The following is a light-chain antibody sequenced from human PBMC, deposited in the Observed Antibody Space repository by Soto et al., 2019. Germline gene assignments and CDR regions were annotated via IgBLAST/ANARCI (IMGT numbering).Light chain of an antibody. CDR1: QSVTSSY. CDR3: QRYGSSPPWT. CDR2: GAS. V-gene: IGKV3-20*01. J-gene: IGKJ1*01. Sequence: EIVLTQSPGTLSLSPGERATLSCRASQSVTSSYFAWYQQKPGQAPRLLIYGASSRATGIPDRFSGSQSGPDFPLSISRPETEDFAVYYCQRYGSSPPWTFGRGTKVEIK.